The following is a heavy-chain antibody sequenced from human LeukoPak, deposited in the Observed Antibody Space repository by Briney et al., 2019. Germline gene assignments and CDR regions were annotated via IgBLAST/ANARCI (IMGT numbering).Heavy chain of an antibody. Sequence: SKRSCCASAYTIISNGTKWGRRAAPGKGLEWVSTMTGGGDYTYYADSVKGRFTISRDNSKNTLYLQMNSLRAENTAVYYCAKDATLTGYSSGLMISYFDYWGQGTLVTVSS. CDR1: YTIISNGT. D-gene: IGHD6-19*01. CDR2: MTGGGDYT. V-gene: IGHV3-23*01. CDR3: AKDATLTGYSSGLMISYFDY. J-gene: IGHJ4*02.